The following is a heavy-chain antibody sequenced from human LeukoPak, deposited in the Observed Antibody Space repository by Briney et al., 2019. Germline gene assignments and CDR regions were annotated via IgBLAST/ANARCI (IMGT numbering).Heavy chain of an antibody. Sequence: GGSLRLSCAASGFTFSSYGMHWVRQAPGKGLEWVAVIWYDGSNKYYADSVKGRFTISRDNSKNTLYLQMNSPRAEDTAVYYCARDVGYDSSGPSSYWGQGTLVTVSS. CDR3: ARDVGYDSSGPSSY. D-gene: IGHD3-22*01. J-gene: IGHJ4*02. CDR1: GFTFSSYG. CDR2: IWYDGSNK. V-gene: IGHV3-33*01.